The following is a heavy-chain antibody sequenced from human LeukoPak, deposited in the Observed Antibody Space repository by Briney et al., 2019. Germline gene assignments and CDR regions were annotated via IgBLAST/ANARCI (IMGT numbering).Heavy chain of an antibody. CDR1: GGSISSTTYY. V-gene: IGHV4-39*01. Sequence: SETLSLTCTVSGGSISSTTYYWGWIRQPPGKGLEWIGTTYYSGSTYYSPSLKSRVTISVDTSKNQFSLKLNSVTAADTAVYYCGRRAYSSSCFDFWGQGTLVTVSS. CDR2: TYYSGST. D-gene: IGHD6-13*01. CDR3: GRRAYSSSCFDF. J-gene: IGHJ4*02.